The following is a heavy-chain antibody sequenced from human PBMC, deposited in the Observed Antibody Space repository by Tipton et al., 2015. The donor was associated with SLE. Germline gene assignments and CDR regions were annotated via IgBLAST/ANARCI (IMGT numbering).Heavy chain of an antibody. V-gene: IGHV4-39*07. CDR1: GGSISSSSYY. Sequence: TLSLTCTVSGGSISSSSYYWGWIRQPPGKGLEWIGRIYYSGSSYYNPSLKSRVTISVDTSKNQFSLKLSSVTAADTAVYYCARDPNGGYGSFDYWGLGALVTVSP. CDR3: ARDPNGGYGSFDY. J-gene: IGHJ4*02. CDR2: IYYSGSS. D-gene: IGHD7-27*01.